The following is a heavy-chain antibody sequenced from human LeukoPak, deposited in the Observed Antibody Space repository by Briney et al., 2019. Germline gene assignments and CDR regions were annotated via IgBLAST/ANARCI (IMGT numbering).Heavy chain of an antibody. CDR2: ISYDGSNK. Sequence: GGSLRLSCAASGFTFSSYGMHWVRQAPGEGLEWVAVISYDGSNKYYADSVKGRFTISRDNSKNTLYLQMNSLRAEDTAVYYCAKDLRPHYYDSSAYDYWGQGTLVTVSS. J-gene: IGHJ4*02. V-gene: IGHV3-30*18. D-gene: IGHD3-22*01. CDR3: AKDLRPHYYDSSAYDY. CDR1: GFTFSSYG.